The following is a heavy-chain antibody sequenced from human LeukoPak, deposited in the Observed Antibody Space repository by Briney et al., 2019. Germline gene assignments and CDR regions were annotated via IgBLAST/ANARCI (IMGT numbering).Heavy chain of an antibody. CDR3: ARRLGYYYGSGKRGELDY. D-gene: IGHD3-10*01. V-gene: IGHV4-39*01. CDR2: IYYSGST. CDR1: GGSISSSSYY. J-gene: IGHJ4*02. Sequence: SETLSLTCTVSGGSISSSSYYWGWIRQPPGKGLEWIGSIYYSGSTYYNPSLKSRVTISVDTSKNQFSLTLSSVTAADTAVYYCARRLGYYYGSGKRGELDYWGQGTLVTVSS.